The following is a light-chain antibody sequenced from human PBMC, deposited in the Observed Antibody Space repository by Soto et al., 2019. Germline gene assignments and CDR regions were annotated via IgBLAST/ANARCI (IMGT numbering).Light chain of an antibody. J-gene: IGKJ1*01. CDR3: RQRSKWPRA. CDR2: DAS. V-gene: IGKV3-11*01. CDR1: QSVSYY. Sequence: EIVLTQSPATLSLSPGERATLSCRASQSVSYYLDWFQQKPGQAPRLLIYDASNRATGIPARFSGIGSGTDFALTIISLEPDDFALYYCRQRSKWPRAFGQGTNVDIK.